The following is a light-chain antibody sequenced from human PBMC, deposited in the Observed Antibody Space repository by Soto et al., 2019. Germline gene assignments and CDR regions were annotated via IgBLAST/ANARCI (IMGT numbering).Light chain of an antibody. CDR2: DAS. CDR3: QQYNSYST. Sequence: DIQMTQSPSTLSASVGDRVTITCRASQSISSWLAWYQQKPGKAPKLLIYDASSLESGVPSMFSGSGSGTEFTLTISSLQPDYFATYYCQQYNSYSTFGQGTKLEIK. CDR1: QSISSW. J-gene: IGKJ2*01. V-gene: IGKV1-5*01.